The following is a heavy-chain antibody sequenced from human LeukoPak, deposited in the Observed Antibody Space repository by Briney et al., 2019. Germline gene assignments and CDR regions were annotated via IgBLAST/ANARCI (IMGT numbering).Heavy chain of an antibody. CDR1: GFMLSNYW. CDR3: ARKGLTVIRGVIINHYYYYGMDV. J-gene: IGHJ6*04. D-gene: IGHD3-10*01. CDR2: IKQDGSEK. V-gene: IGHV3-7*03. Sequence: PGGSLRLSCAASGFMLSNYWMSWVRQAPGKGLEWVANIKQDGSEKYYVDSAKGRSTISRDNTKTSLYLQMNSLRAEDKAMYYCARKGLTVIRGVIINHYYYYGMDVWGKGTTVTVSS.